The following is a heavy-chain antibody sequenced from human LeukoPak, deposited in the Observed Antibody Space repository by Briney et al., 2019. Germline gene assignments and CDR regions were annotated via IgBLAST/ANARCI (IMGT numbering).Heavy chain of an antibody. CDR1: GYSISSGYY. D-gene: IGHD3-3*01. CDR3: ARRSGYYTGYYYYYYMDV. CDR2: IYHSGST. J-gene: IGHJ6*03. Sequence: RPSETLSLTCTVSGYSISSGYYWGWIRQPPGKGLEWIGSIYHSGSTYYNPSLKSRVTISVDTSKNQFSLKLSSVTAADTAVYYCARRSGYYTGYYYYYYMDVWGKGTTVTVSS. V-gene: IGHV4-38-2*02.